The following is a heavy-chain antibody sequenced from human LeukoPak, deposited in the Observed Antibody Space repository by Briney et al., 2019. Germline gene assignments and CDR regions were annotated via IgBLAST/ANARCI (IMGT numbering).Heavy chain of an antibody. D-gene: IGHD3-16*01. Sequence: ASVKVSCKDSGCTFSSYAISWVRQAPGQGLEWMGRIIPIFGTANYAQKFQGRVTITTDESTSTAYMELSSLRSEDTAVYYCARDPDLEGGGSYAFDIWGQGTMVTVSS. J-gene: IGHJ3*02. CDR2: IIPIFGTA. CDR1: GCTFSSYA. V-gene: IGHV1-69*05. CDR3: ARDPDLEGGGSYAFDI.